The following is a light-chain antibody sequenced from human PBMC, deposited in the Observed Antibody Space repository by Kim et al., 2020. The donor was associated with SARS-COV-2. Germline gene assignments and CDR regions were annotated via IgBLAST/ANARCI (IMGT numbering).Light chain of an antibody. CDR2: YDS. CDR3: QAWDSSSDNPGVV. Sequence: SYELTQPPSVSVAPGKTARITCGGNNIGSKSVHWYQQKPGQAPVLVIYYDSDRPSGIPERFSGSNSGNTATLTISRVEAGDEADYYCQAWDSSSDNPGVVFGGGTQLTVL. V-gene: IGLV3-21*04. J-gene: IGLJ2*01. CDR1: NIGSKS.